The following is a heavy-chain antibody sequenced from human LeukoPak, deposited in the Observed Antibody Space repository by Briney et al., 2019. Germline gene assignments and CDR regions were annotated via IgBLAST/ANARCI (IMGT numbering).Heavy chain of an antibody. J-gene: IGHJ4*02. Sequence: ASVKVSCKASGYTFTNYFMHWVRQAPGQGRVWMGIINPSGGSTGYAQKFQGRVTMTRDTSTSTVYMELSSLRSEDTAVYFCARGGSSSSPFFDYWGQGTLVTVSS. CDR3: ARGGSSSSPFFDY. D-gene: IGHD6-13*01. CDR2: INPSGGST. CDR1: GYTFTNYF. V-gene: IGHV1-46*01.